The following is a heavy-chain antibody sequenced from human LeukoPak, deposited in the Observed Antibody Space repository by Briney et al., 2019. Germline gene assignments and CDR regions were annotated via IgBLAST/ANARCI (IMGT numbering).Heavy chain of an antibody. CDR1: GFTFSVAA. Sequence: GGSLRLSCAASGFTFSVAAMTWVRQAPGKGLEWVSLIGASGESTYYADSVKGRFTISRDNSKNTLSLQMNSLRVEDTAMYFCARDIQLSTWGLGTMVTVSS. CDR2: IGASGEST. CDR3: ARDIQLST. D-gene: IGHD5-24*01. J-gene: IGHJ3*01. V-gene: IGHV3-23*01.